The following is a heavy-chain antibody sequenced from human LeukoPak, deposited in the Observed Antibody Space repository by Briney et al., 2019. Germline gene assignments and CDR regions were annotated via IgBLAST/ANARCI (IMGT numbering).Heavy chain of an antibody. CDR1: GFTFSGYW. CDR2: IKQDGNEK. D-gene: IGHD3-3*01. CDR3: ARSRFTRPEWFDP. V-gene: IGHV3-7*03. J-gene: IGHJ5*02. Sequence: AGSLRLSCVASGFTFSGYWMSWVRQAPGKGLEWVANIKQDGNEKYYVDSVKGRFTISRDNAKNSLYLQMNSLRAEDTAVYYCARSRFTRPEWFDPWGQGTLVTVSS.